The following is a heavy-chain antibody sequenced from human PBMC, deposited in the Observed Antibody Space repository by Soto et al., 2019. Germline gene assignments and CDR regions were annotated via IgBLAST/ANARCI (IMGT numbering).Heavy chain of an antibody. CDR1: GFIVSDTY. V-gene: IGHV3-66*01. D-gene: IGHD2-15*01. CDR3: AREPRYCLGGSCSITGDAIDI. Sequence: PGGSLRLSCTASGFIVSDTYMNWVRQAPGKGLEWVSVISNRGDTHYADSVRGRFSLSRDIADNTLHLQMNNLRVEDTAVYYCAREPRYCLGGSCSITGDAIDISGQATMVTVSS. J-gene: IGHJ3*02. CDR2: ISNRGDT.